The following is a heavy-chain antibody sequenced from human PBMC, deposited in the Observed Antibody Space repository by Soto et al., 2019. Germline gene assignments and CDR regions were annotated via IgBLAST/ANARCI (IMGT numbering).Heavy chain of an antibody. CDR1: GFTFSSYT. D-gene: IGHD5-18*01. Sequence: QVQLVESGGGVVQPGRSLRLSCAASGFTFSSYTMHWVRQAPGKGLEWVAVISYDGSDKYYADSVKGRFNISRDNSKNTLYLQMNSLRAEDTAVYYCARNWGYSYGYPPGYWGQGTLVTVSS. CDR3: ARNWGYSYGYPPGY. V-gene: IGHV3-30-3*01. CDR2: ISYDGSDK. J-gene: IGHJ4*02.